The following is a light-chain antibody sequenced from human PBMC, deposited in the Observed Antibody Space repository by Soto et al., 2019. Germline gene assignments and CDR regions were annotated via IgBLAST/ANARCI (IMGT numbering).Light chain of an antibody. Sequence: DIQMTQSPSTLSASVGDRVTITCRASQSISTWLAWYQQKPGKDPQLLISDASSLETGVPSRFSGSVSGTEFTLTISSLQPDDFATYYCQQYHTYWSFGPGTKV. CDR2: DAS. CDR3: QQYHTYWS. J-gene: IGKJ1*01. V-gene: IGKV1-5*01. CDR1: QSISTW.